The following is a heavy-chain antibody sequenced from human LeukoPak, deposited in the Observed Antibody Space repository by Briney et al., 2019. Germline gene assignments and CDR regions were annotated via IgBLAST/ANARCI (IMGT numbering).Heavy chain of an antibody. Sequence: PSETLSLTCAISGGSFSDNYWSWIRQPPGKGLEWIGEINQSGTTNYNPSLKSPVTISVDTYTNQFSLKLSSVTAADTAVYYCARTSKSPYDYVWGSDQLPYLFDYWGQGTLVTVSS. J-gene: IGHJ4*02. V-gene: IGHV4-34*01. CDR3: ARTSKSPYDYVWGSDQLPYLFDY. D-gene: IGHD3-16*02. CDR2: INQSGTT. CDR1: GGSFSDNY.